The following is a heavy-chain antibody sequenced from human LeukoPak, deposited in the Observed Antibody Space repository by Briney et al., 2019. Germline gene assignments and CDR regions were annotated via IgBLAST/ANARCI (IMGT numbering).Heavy chain of an antibody. CDR3: ARGPPNWGYDY. CDR1: GYTFTSYY. CDR2: INSGDGGT. J-gene: IGHJ4*02. D-gene: IGHD7-27*01. Sequence: ASVKVSCKASGYTFTSYYMHWVRQAPGQGLEWMGAINSGDGGTTLPQKFQDRVTMTRNTSISTAYMELSSLRSDDTAVYYCARGPPNWGYDYWGPGTLVTVSS. V-gene: IGHV1-46*01.